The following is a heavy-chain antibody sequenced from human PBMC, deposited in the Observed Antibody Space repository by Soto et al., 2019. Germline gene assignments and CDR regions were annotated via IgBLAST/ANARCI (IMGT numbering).Heavy chain of an antibody. CDR3: AKGGTAYSQHPDY. Sequence: EVELLESGGGLVQPGGSLRLSCAASGFTFSSFAMTWVRQVPGKGLEWVSSISAGDDSTYYADSVKGRFAISRDNSKNTLYLQMNSLRADDTALYHCAKGGTAYSQHPDYWGQGTLVTVFS. CDR1: GFTFSSFA. CDR2: ISAGDDST. J-gene: IGHJ4*02. V-gene: IGHV3-23*01. D-gene: IGHD2-15*01.